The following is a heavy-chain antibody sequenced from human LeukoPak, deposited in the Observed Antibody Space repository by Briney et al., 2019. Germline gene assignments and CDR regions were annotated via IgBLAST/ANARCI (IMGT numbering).Heavy chain of an antibody. D-gene: IGHD1-26*01. CDR2: IIPIFGTA. V-gene: IGHV1-69*05. Sequence: SVKVSCKASGGTFSSYAISWVRQAPGQGLEWMGGIIPIFGTANYAQKFQGRVTITTDESTSTAYMELSSLRSEDTAVYYCATTLPYYYYMDVWGKGITVTVSS. CDR1: GGTFSSYA. J-gene: IGHJ6*03. CDR3: ATTLPYYYYMDV.